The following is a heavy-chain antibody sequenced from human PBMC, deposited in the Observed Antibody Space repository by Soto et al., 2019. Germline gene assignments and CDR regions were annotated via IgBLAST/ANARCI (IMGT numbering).Heavy chain of an antibody. J-gene: IGHJ4*02. CDR1: GFTFSSYI. Sequence: GGSLRLSCTASGFTFSSYIMNWVRQAPGKGLEWISTITADGGGTFYADSVKGRFTISRDNSKNTLYLQMGSLRPEDTAIYYCVKQAHGLDGVAFDYWGQGTKVTVSS. CDR2: ITADGGGT. V-gene: IGHV3-23*01. D-gene: IGHD2-15*01. CDR3: VKQAHGLDGVAFDY.